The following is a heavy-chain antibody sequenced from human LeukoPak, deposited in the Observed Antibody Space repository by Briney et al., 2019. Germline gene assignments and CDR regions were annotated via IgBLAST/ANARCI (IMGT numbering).Heavy chain of an antibody. D-gene: IGHD6-13*01. CDR3: ARGLIAAASLYMDV. V-gene: IGHV4-34*01. CDR2: INHSGST. CDR1: GGSFSGYY. Sequence: TSETLSLTCAVYGGSFSGYYWSWIRQPPGKGLEWIGEINHSGSTNYNPSLKSRVTISEDTSKNQFSLKLSSVTAADTAVYYCARGLIAAASLYMDVWGKGTTVTVSS. J-gene: IGHJ6*03.